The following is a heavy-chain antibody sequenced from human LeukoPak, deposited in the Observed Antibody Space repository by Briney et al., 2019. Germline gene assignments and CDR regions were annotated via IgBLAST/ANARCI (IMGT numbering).Heavy chain of an antibody. J-gene: IGHJ6*02. CDR1: GGSISSGGYS. V-gene: IGHV4-30-2*01. CDR3: ARERGSSTSCPACMGV. D-gene: IGHD2-2*01. Sequence: PSETLSLTCAVSGGSISSGGYSWSWIRQPPGKGLEWIGYIYHSGSTYYNPSLKSRVTISVDRSKNQFSLKLSSVTAADTAVYYCARERGSSTSCPACMGVWGQGTTVTVSS. CDR2: IYHSGST.